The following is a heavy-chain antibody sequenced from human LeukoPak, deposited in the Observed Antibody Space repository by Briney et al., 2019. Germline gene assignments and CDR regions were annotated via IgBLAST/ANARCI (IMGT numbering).Heavy chain of an antibody. CDR2: VRYSETT. D-gene: IGHD4-23*01. V-gene: IGHV4-39*01. CDR3: ARYGGQSEFDY. CDR1: GGSITSSGYY. Sequence: PSGSLSLTCTVSGGSITSSGYYWGWIRQPPGKGLEWIASVRYSETTYYNPSLRSRFTISVDTSKNQFSLKLSSVTAADTAVYYCARYGGQSEFDYWGQGTLVT. J-gene: IGHJ4*02.